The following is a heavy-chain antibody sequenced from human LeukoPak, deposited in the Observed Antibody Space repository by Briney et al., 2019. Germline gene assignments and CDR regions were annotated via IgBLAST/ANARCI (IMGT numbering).Heavy chain of an antibody. J-gene: IGHJ4*02. Sequence: GGSLRLSCAGSGFTFSSYAMSWVRQAPGKGMQWVSAISGSGGSTYYADSVKGRFTISRDNSKNTLYLQMNSLRAEDTAVYYCAKVRAVAGTIDYWGQGTLVTVSS. CDR2: ISGSGGST. CDR3: AKVRAVAGTIDY. CDR1: GFTFSSYA. V-gene: IGHV3-23*01. D-gene: IGHD6-19*01.